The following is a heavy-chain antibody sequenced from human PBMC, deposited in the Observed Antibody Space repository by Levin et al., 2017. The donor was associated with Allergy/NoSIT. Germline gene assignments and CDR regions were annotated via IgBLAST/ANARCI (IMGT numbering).Heavy chain of an antibody. V-gene: IGHV3-30-3*01. Sequence: GGSLRLSCAASGFTFSSYAMHWVRQAPGKGLEWVAVISYDGSNKYYADSVKGRFTISRDNSKNTLYLQMNSLRAEDTAVYYCARSLSVLNWFDPWGQGTLVTVSS. D-gene: IGHD5/OR15-5a*01. J-gene: IGHJ5*02. CDR2: ISYDGSNK. CDR1: GFTFSSYA. CDR3: ARSLSVLNWFDP.